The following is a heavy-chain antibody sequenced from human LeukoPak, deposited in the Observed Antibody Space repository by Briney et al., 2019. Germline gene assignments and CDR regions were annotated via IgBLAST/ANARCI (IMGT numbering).Heavy chain of an antibody. CDR2: ISAYNVNT. D-gene: IGHD2-21*02. J-gene: IGHJ4*02. CDR3: ARDPGVVVTVTAPGLDY. V-gene: IGHV1-18*01. CDR1: GYTFTSYG. Sequence: ASVKVSCKASGYTFTSYGITWVRQAPGRGLGWMGWISAYNVNTNNAQKFQGRVIMTIDTSTSTTYMELRSLRSDDTAVYYCARDPGVVVTVTAPGLDYWGQGTLVTVSS.